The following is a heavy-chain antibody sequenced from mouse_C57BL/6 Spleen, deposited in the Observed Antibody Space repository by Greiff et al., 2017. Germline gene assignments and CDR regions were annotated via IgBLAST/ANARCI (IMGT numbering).Heavy chain of an antibody. CDR2: IYPRSGNT. Sequence: QVQLQQSGAELARPGASVKLSCKASGYTFTSYGIRWVKQRTGQGLEWIGEIYPRSGNTYYNEKFKGKATLPADKSSSTAYMELRSLTSEGAAGYVWARGGTAIIATVWYFDYWGQGTTLTVSS. D-gene: IGHD1-1*01. V-gene: IGHV1-81*01. CDR3: ARGGTAIIATVWYFDY. J-gene: IGHJ2*01. CDR1: GYTFTSYG.